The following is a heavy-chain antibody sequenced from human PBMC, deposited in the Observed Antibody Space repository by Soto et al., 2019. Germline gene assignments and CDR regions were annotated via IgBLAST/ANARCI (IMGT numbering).Heavy chain of an antibody. CDR2: IIPILTTP. J-gene: IGHJ6*02. Sequence: SVNVSCKSSGGTFSIYRLSWGRRAPGQGPEWIGGIIPILTTPNYAQKFQGRVTIVADESTTTVYMELSSLKFEDTAVYYCATSVGIAPTGEDGMDVWGQGTSVTVSS. CDR3: ATSVGIAPTGEDGMDV. D-gene: IGHD2-8*02. CDR1: GGTFSIYR. V-gene: IGHV1-69*13.